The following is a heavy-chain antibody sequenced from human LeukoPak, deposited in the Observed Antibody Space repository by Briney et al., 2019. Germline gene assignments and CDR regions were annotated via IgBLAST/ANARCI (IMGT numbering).Heavy chain of an antibody. CDR3: ARGFALDF. CDR2: TYYRSKWYY. Sequence: SQTLSLTCDISGDTVSSNSAAWNWIRQSPSRGLEWLGRTYYRSKWYYDYAVSVKSRITISPDTSKNQFSLQLDSVTADDTAVYYCARGFALDFWGQGTMVTVTS. CDR1: GDTVSSNSAA. V-gene: IGHV6-1*01. J-gene: IGHJ3*01.